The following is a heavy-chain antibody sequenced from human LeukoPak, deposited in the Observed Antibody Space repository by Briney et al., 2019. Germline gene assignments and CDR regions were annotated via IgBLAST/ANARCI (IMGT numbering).Heavy chain of an antibody. D-gene: IGHD3-10*01. J-gene: IGHJ5*02. CDR1: GGSFSGYY. Sequence: SETLSLTCAVYGGSFSGYYWSWIRQPLGKWLEWIGEINHSGSTNYNPSLKSRVTISVDTSKNQFSLKLSSVTAADTAVYYCARILLLWFGLPSRVFDPWGQGTLVTVSS. V-gene: IGHV4-34*01. CDR2: INHSGST. CDR3: ARILLLWFGLPSRVFDP.